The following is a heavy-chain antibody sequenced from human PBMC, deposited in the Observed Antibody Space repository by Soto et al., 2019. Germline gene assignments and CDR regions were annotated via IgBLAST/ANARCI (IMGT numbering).Heavy chain of an antibody. J-gene: IGHJ4*02. CDR2: IGGSGGNT. V-gene: IGHV3-23*01. CDR3: TTTLGRGTTSSGGVY. CDR1: GFTFTNFG. Sequence: EVQLLESGGGLVQPGGSLRLSCAASGFTFTNFGMNWVRQAPGKGLEWVSGIGGSGGNTYYADSVRGRSTISRDNSKNTLQLQMNRLRADNTAVYCCTTTLGRGTTSSGGVYWGQGALVTVSS. D-gene: IGHD1-1*01.